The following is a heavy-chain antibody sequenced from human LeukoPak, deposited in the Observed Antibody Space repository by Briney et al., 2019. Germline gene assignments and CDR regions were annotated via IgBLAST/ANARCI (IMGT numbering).Heavy chain of an antibody. Sequence: PSQTLSLTCTVSGGSISSGGYYWSWIRQPPGKGLEWIGYIYHSGSTYYNPSLKSRVTISVDTSKNQFSLKLSSVTAADTAVYYCARDRIQLSPYYYGMDVWGQGTTVTVSS. J-gene: IGHJ6*02. CDR1: GGSISSGGYY. D-gene: IGHD5-18*01. CDR2: IYHSGST. CDR3: ARDRIQLSPYYYGMDV. V-gene: IGHV4-30-2*01.